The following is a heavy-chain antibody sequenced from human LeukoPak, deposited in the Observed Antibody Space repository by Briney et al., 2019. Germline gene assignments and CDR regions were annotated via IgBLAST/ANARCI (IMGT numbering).Heavy chain of an antibody. J-gene: IGHJ4*02. D-gene: IGHD3-22*01. V-gene: IGHV3-30*02. CDR2: IRYDRSS. Sequence: GGSLRLSCAASGFTFSNYGMHWVRQVPPKGLEWVSFIRYDRSSYYGDSVKGRFTISRDNSKNTLYLQMNSLTAEDTAVYYCAKDKDYYDSSGLHHTGALDYWGQGTLVTVSS. CDR1: GFTFSNYG. CDR3: AKDKDYYDSSGLHHTGALDY.